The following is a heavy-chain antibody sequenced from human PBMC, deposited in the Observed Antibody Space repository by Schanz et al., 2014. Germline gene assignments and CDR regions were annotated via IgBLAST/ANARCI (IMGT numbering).Heavy chain of an antibody. CDR1: GFTFSKYG. V-gene: IGHV3-33*01. Sequence: QVQLVESGGGVVQPGRSLRLSCAASGFTFSKYGVHWVRQAPGKGLEWVAVIWYNGSNKYYADSVRGRFTISRDNSKNTLYLQMDSLRAEDTAVYYCARGIITMVRGGDVGAFDIWGQGTMVTVSS. CDR3: ARGIITMVRGGDVGAFDI. J-gene: IGHJ3*02. D-gene: IGHD3-10*01. CDR2: IWYNGSNK.